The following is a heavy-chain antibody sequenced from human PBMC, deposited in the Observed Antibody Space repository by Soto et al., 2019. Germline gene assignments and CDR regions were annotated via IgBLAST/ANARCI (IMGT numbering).Heavy chain of an antibody. Sequence: GESLKISCKGSGYSFTTYCIGWVRQMPGKGLEWMGIIYPSDSDSTYSPSFQGQVTFSVDKSINTAYLQWSSLKASDTAIYYCARTAAPNYYYYGMDVWGQGTTVTVSS. CDR2: IYPSDSDS. CDR1: GYSFTTYC. D-gene: IGHD6-25*01. CDR3: ARTAAPNYYYYGMDV. J-gene: IGHJ6*02. V-gene: IGHV5-51*01.